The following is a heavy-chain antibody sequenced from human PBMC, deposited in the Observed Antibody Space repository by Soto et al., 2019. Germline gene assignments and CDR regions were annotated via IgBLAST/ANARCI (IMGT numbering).Heavy chain of an antibody. CDR1: GSTISSGGYS. J-gene: IGHJ4*02. D-gene: IGHD2-2*02. Sequence: PSETLSLTCAASGSTISSGGYSWSWIQQPPGKGLEWIGYIYHSGSTYYNPSLKSRVTISVDRSKNQFSLKLSSGTAADTAVYYCARSRYCSSTSRYNQVRQLALFDCWGQGTLVTVSS. V-gene: IGHV4-30-2*01. CDR2: IYHSGST. CDR3: ARSRYCSSTSRYNQVRQLALFDC.